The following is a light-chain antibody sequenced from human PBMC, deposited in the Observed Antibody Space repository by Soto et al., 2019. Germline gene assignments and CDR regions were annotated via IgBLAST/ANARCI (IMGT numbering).Light chain of an antibody. V-gene: IGKV3-11*01. CDR1: QSVSSY. CDR3: QQRSNWPQYT. J-gene: IGKJ2*01. Sequence: PGERATLSCRASQSVSSYLACYQQNPGQSPRLLIYDASNRATGIPARFSGSGSWTDFTLTISSLEPEDFAVYYCQQRSNWPQYTFGQGTKLEIK. CDR2: DAS.